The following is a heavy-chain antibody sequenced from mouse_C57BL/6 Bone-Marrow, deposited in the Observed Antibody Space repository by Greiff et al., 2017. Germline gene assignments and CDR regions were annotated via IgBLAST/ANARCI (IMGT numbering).Heavy chain of an antibody. V-gene: IGHV1-54*01. D-gene: IGHD1-1*01. CDR1: GYAFTNYL. CDR2: INPGSGGT. CDR3: ACFTGFAY. J-gene: IGHJ3*01. Sequence: VQLQESGAELVRPGTSVKVSCKASGYAFTNYLIEWVKQRPGQGLEWIGVINPGSGGTNYNEKFKGKATLTADKSSSTAYMQLSSLTSEDSAVYFCACFTGFAYWGQGTLVTVSA.